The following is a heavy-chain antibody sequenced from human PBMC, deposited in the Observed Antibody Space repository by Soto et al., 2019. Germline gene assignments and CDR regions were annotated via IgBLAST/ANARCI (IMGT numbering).Heavy chain of an antibody. CDR3: AQTLGLAVAGPGRFDL. V-gene: IGHV1-69*12. CDR2: ITPMFGTA. D-gene: IGHD6-19*01. Sequence: VQLVQSGAEVMMYGSSLRVSCKASGCTFSRYAISWVRQAPGQGLEWMGGITPMFGTANYAQKFQGRVTITADESTSTAYMELSSLRSDDTAVYYCAQTLGLAVAGPGRFDLWGRGTLVTVSS. J-gene: IGHJ2*01. CDR1: GCTFSRYA.